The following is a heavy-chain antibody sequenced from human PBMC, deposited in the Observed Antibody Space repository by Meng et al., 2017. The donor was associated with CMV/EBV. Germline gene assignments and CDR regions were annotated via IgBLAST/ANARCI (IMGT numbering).Heavy chain of an antibody. D-gene: IGHD1-26*01. V-gene: IGHV3-74*01. J-gene: IGHJ4*02. Sequence: EVKLVGSGGGLIQPGGSLRLSCEDSGFTFSNYWMHWVRQVPGEGLVWVSRINEDGRITSYADSVKGRFTISRDNARNTLYLQMNSLRADDSAVYYCARDLSGSRDYWGRGTLVTVSS. CDR3: ARDLSGSRDY. CDR2: INEDGRIT. CDR1: GFTFSNYW.